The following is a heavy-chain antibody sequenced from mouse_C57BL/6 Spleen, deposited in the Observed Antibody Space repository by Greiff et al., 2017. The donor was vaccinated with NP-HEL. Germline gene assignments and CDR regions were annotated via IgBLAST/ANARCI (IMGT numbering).Heavy chain of an antibody. CDR1: GFSLTSYG. Sequence: VQLQQSGPGLVAPSQSLSITCTVSGFSLTSYGVDWVRQPPGKGLEWLGVIWGGGSTNYNSALMSRLSISKDNSKSQVFLKMNSLQTDDTAMYYCARSTMITPGAMDYWGQGTSVTVSS. D-gene: IGHD2-4*01. CDR2: IWGGGST. J-gene: IGHJ4*01. CDR3: ARSTMITPGAMDY. V-gene: IGHV2-9*01.